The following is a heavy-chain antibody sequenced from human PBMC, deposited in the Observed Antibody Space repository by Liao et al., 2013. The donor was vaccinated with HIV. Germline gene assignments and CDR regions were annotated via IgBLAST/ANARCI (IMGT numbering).Heavy chain of an antibody. CDR3: ARDVAAPLPYYYMDV. Sequence: QVQLQESGPGLVKPSETLSLTCTVSGGSISSYYWSWIRQPPGKGLEWIGYIYYSGSTNYNPSLKSRVTMSVDTSKNQFSLKLSSVTAADTAVYYCARDVAAPLPYYYMDVWGKGTTVTVSS. CDR1: GGSISSYY. CDR2: IYYSGST. D-gene: IGHD6-25*01. V-gene: IGHV4-59*12. J-gene: IGHJ6*03.